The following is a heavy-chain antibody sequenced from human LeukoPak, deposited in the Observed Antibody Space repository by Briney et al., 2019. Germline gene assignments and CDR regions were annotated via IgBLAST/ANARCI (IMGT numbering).Heavy chain of an antibody. CDR3: ARSGVGVDY. V-gene: IGHV3-64*01. CDR2: ISSNGGST. CDR1: GFTFSSYA. J-gene: IGHJ4*02. Sequence: GVLRLSCAASGFTFSSYAMHWVRQAPGKGLEYVSAISSNGGSTYYANSVKGRFTISRDNSKNTLYLQMGSLRAEDMAVYYCARSGVGVDYWGQGTLVTVTS. D-gene: IGHD3-10*01.